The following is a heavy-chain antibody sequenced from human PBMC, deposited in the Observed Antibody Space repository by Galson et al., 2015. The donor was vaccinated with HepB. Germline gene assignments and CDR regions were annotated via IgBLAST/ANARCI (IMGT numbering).Heavy chain of an antibody. V-gene: IGHV3-64D*06. CDR1: GFTFSSYA. J-gene: IGHJ4*02. CDR3: VKGLLWLVRGSRFDY. Sequence: SLRLSCAASGFTFSSYAMHWVRQAPGKGLEYVSGITSNGVSTYYADSVKGRFIISRDNSKNTLYLQMSSLRAEDPAVYYCVKGLLWLVRGSRFDYWGQGTLVTVSS. D-gene: IGHD6-19*01. CDR2: ITSNGVST.